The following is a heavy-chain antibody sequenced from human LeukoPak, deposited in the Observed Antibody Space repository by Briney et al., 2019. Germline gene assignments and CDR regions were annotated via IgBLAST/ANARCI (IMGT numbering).Heavy chain of an antibody. CDR2: INPNSGGT. J-gene: IGHJ3*02. CDR1: GYTFTGYY. D-gene: IGHD3-3*01. V-gene: IGHV1-2*02. Sequence: ASVKVSCKASGYTFTGYYMHWVRQAPGQGLEWMGWINPNSGGTNYAQKFQGRVTMTRDTSISTAYMELSRLRSDDTAVYYCARDFWSGYPPDAFDIWGQGTMVTVSS. CDR3: ARDFWSGYPPDAFDI.